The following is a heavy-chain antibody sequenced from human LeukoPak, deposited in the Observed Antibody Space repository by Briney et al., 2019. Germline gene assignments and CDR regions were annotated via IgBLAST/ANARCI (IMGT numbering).Heavy chain of an antibody. J-gene: IGHJ4*02. Sequence: SVKVSCKASGGTFSSYAISWVRQAPGQGLEWMGRIIPIFGTANYAQKFQGRVTITADESTTTAYMELSSLRSDDTAVYFCATRMPGSQSDNWGQGTLVTVSS. V-gene: IGHV1-69*13. CDR2: IIPIFGTA. CDR1: GGTFSSYA. D-gene: IGHD3-10*01. CDR3: ATRMPGSQSDN.